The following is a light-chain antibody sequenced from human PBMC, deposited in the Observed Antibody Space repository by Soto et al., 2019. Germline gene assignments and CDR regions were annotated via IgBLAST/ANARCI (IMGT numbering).Light chain of an antibody. CDR2: EVS. V-gene: IGLV2-18*02. Sequence: QSVLTQPPSVSGSPGQSVTISCTGTSSDVGHYNSVSWYQQPPGTAPKLIIYEVSNRPSGVPDRFSGSKSGNTASLTISGLQAEDEAEYYCSSYTSSSTYVFGTGTKVTVL. CDR3: SSYTSSSTYV. J-gene: IGLJ1*01. CDR1: SSDVGHYNS.